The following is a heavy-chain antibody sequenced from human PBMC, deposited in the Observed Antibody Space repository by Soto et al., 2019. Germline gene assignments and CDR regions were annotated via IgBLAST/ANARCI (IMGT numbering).Heavy chain of an antibody. D-gene: IGHD3-10*02. CDR1: GFTFSSHG. CDR3: TRDVRTPYYYYGMDV. J-gene: IGHJ6*02. V-gene: IGHV3-48*03. CDR2: ISTSGDTI. Sequence: GALRLSCAASGFTFSSHGMNWVRQAPGKGLEWFSYISTSGDTIYYADSVKGRFTISRDNAKNSLHLQMNSLRAEDTALYYCTRDVRTPYYYYGMDVWGQGTTVTVSS.